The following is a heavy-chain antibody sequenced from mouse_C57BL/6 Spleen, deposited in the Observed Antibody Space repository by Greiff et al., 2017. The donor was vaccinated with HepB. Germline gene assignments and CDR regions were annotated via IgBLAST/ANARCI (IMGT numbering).Heavy chain of an antibody. CDR1: GFTFSSYA. Sequence: EVHLVESGGGLVKPGGSLKLSCAASGFTFSSYAMSWVRQTPEKRLEWVATISDGGSYTYYPDNVKGRFTISRDNAKNNLYLQMSHLKSEDTAMYYCARGGTWGWYFDVWGTGTTVTVSS. CDR3: ARGGTWGWYFDV. CDR2: ISDGGSYT. D-gene: IGHD3-3*01. V-gene: IGHV5-4*01. J-gene: IGHJ1*03.